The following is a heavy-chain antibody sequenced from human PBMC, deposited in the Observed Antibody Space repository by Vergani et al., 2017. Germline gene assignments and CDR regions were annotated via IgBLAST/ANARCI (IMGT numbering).Heavy chain of an antibody. CDR2: INYVGRT. J-gene: IGHJ3*02. Sequence: QLQLQESGPGLVKPSETLSLICTVSGSSINPSSSFWGWIRQSPGKGLEWIGSINYVGRTYYIPSLQSRATVFVDTSKNQFSLNLTSVTAADTAVYYCARDEGGCSSTSCYISAFDIWGQGTMVTVSS. CDR3: ARDEGGCSSTSCYISAFDI. V-gene: IGHV4-39*07. CDR1: GSSINPSSSF. D-gene: IGHD2-2*02.